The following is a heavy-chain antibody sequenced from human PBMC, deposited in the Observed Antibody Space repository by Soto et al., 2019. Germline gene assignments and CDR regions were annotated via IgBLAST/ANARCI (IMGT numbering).Heavy chain of an antibody. J-gene: IGHJ5*02. V-gene: IGHV2-26*01. CDR3: ARKGGDYGDFVPFDP. Sequence: QVTLKESGPVLVKPTETLTLTCTVSGFSLSNARMGVSWIRQPPGKALEWLAHIFSNDEKSYSTSLKSRLTIPKDTSKSQVVLIMTNMDPVDTATYYCARKGGDYGDFVPFDPWGQGTLVTVSS. D-gene: IGHD4-17*01. CDR2: IFSNDEK. CDR1: GFSLSNARMG.